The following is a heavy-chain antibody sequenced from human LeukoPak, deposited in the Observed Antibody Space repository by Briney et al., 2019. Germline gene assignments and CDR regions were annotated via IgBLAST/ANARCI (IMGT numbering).Heavy chain of an antibody. V-gene: IGHV4-30-4*08. D-gene: IGHD3-22*01. Sequence: PSQTLSLTCTVSGGSISSGAYYWSWIRQPPGKGLEWIGYIYYSGSTYYNPSLKSRVTISVDTSKNQFSLKLSSVTAADTAVYYCAREGSSGYYLYYYYMDVRGKGTTVTVSS. CDR1: GGSISSGAYY. J-gene: IGHJ6*03. CDR3: AREGSSGYYLYYYYMDV. CDR2: IYYSGST.